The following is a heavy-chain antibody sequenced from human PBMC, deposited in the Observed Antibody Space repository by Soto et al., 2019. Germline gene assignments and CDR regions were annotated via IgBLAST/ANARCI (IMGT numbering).Heavy chain of an antibody. CDR2: IGTAGDT. CDR1: GFTFSSYD. Sequence: GGSLRLSCAASGFTFSSYDMHWVRQATGKGLEWVSAIGTAGDTYYPGSVKGRFTISRENAKNSLYLQMNSLRAEDTAVYYCARPGIAATGPGIAVAGGFDYWGQGT. J-gene: IGHJ4*02. V-gene: IGHV3-13*01. D-gene: IGHD6-19*01. CDR3: ARPGIAATGPGIAVAGGFDY.